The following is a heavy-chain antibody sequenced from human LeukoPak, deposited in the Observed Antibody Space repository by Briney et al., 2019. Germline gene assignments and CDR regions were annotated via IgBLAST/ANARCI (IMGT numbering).Heavy chain of an antibody. CDR2: IVVGSGNT. Sequence: SVKVSCKASGYTFTSYGISWVRQARGQRLEWIGWIVVGSGNTNYAQKFQERVTITRDMSTSTTYMELSSLRSEDTAVYYCAGSSSSGMDVWGKGTTVTVSS. J-gene: IGHJ6*03. V-gene: IGHV1-58*02. CDR1: GYTFTSYG. CDR3: AGSSSSGMDV. D-gene: IGHD6-6*01.